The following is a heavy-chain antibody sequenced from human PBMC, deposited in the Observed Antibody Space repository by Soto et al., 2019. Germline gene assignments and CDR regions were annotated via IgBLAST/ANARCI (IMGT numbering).Heavy chain of an antibody. CDR2: FDPEDGET. CDR1: GYTLTELS. V-gene: IGHV1-24*01. J-gene: IGHJ5*02. CDR3: ATLAQPAQLSSSWAVTPSWFDP. Sequence: QVQLVQSGAGVKKPGASVKVSCKVSGYTLTELSMHWVRQAPGKGLEWMGGFDPEDGETIYAQKFQGRVTMTEDTSTDTAYMELSSLRSEDTAVYYCATLAQPAQLSSSWAVTPSWFDPWGQGTLVTVSS. D-gene: IGHD6-13*01.